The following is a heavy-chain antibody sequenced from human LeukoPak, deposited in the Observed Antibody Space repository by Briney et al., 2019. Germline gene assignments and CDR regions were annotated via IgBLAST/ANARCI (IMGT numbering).Heavy chain of an antibody. CDR2: IYTSGRT. CDR3: ARLSTVTTSFDY. D-gene: IGHD4-11*01. V-gene: IGHV4-4*07. CDR1: GGSISYYY. Sequence: SETLSLTCTVSGGSISYYYWNWIRQPAGKGLERIGRIYTSGRTYYNPSLKSRVSMSVDTSKNQFSLKLSSVTAADTAVYYCARLSTVTTSFDYWGQGTLVTVSS. J-gene: IGHJ4*02.